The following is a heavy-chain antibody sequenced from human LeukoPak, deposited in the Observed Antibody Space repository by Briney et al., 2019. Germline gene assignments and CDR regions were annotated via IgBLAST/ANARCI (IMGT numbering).Heavy chain of an antibody. Sequence: GGSLRLSCAASGFTFSSYAMHWVRQAPGKGLEWVAVISYDGSNKYCADSVKGRFTISRDNSKNTLYLQMNSLRAEDTAVYYCARAVAGVVIAAVDYWGQGTLVTVSS. V-gene: IGHV3-30-3*01. D-gene: IGHD3-3*01. CDR2: ISYDGSNK. CDR1: GFTFSSYA. J-gene: IGHJ4*02. CDR3: ARAVAGVVIAAVDY.